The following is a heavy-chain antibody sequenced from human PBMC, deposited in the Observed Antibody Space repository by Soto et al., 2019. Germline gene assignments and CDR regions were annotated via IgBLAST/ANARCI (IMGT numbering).Heavy chain of an antibody. Sequence: GGSLRLSCAASGLTFSSYAMSWVRQAPGKGLEWVSAISGSGGSTYYADSVKGRFTISRDNSKNTQYLQMSSLRADDTAVYYCVKGEYYYDSSGYYPFDYWGQGTLVTV. CDR2: ISGSGGST. CDR1: GLTFSSYA. V-gene: IGHV3-23*01. CDR3: VKGEYYYDSSGYYPFDY. D-gene: IGHD3-22*01. J-gene: IGHJ4*02.